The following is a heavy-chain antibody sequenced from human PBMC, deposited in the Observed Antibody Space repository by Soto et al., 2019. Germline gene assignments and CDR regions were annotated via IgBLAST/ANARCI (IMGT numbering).Heavy chain of an antibody. D-gene: IGHD3-10*01. Sequence: QVQLQESGPGLVKPSETLSLTCTVSGGSINSYYWSWIRQPAGKGLEWIGRIYSGGSTNYNPSLKSRVTMYVHTSKVPSSLTVTAVAAADTAVYYCARGPGGFGYFSLDYCGQVTLVT. CDR1: GGSINSYY. CDR2: IYSGGST. J-gene: IGHJ4*02. CDR3: ARGPGGFGYFSLDY. V-gene: IGHV4-4*07.